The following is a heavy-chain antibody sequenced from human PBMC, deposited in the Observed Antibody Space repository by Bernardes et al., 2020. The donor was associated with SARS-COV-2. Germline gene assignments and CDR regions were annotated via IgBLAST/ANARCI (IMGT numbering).Heavy chain of an antibody. J-gene: IGHJ4*02. CDR3: ARDRYCSGGSCFSDL. CDR2: IGGSGGNT. Sequence: CCEFCEFTFGSYAMSWVRKGPGKGLEWVSIIGGSGGNTYYADSVKGRFTISRDNSRNVLYLQMNSLRADDTAVYYCARDRYCSGGSCFSDLWGQGTLVTVSS. V-gene: IGHV3-23*01. D-gene: IGHD2-15*01. CDR1: EFTFGSYA.